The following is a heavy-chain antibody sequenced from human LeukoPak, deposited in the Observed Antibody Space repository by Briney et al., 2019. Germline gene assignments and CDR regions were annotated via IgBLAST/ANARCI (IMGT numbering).Heavy chain of an antibody. CDR3: ARDASYEMATFYFDY. CDR1: GFTFTTYS. CDR2: ISSGSSAI. V-gene: IGHV3-21*01. D-gene: IGHD5-24*01. J-gene: IGHJ4*02. Sequence: KPGGSLRLSCEASGFTFTTYSMTWVRQAPGKGLEWVSIISSGSSAIFSAAPLKGRFTISRDAAKNLLYLDMNSLRAEDTAVYYCARDASYEMATFYFDYWGQGTLGTVSS.